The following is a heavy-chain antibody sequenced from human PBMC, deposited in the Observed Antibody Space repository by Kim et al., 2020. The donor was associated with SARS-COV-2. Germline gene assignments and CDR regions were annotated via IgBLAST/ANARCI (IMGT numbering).Heavy chain of an antibody. V-gene: IGHV6-1*01. CDR2: TYYRSRWYN. Sequence: SQTLSLTCAVSGDSLSINSAAWNWFRQSPSRGLEWLGKTYYRSRWYNDYAGFVKSRITIKPDTSKNQCYLQLHSVTPEDTAFDYSTSRYFDSWGQGTLGT. CDR1: GDSLSINSAA. J-gene: IGHJ4*02. CDR3: TSRYFDS.